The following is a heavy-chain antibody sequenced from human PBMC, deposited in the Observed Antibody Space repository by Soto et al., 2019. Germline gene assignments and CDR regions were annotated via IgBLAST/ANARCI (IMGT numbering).Heavy chain of an antibody. Sequence: QVQLVQSGAEVKKPGSSVKVSCKASGGTFSSYAISWVRQAPGQGLEWMGGIIPIFGTANYAQKFQGRVTITADESTSTAYMELSSLRSEDTAVYYCARDGVSGGSYDPVENFDYWGQGTLFTVSS. CDR3: ARDGVSGGSYDPVENFDY. J-gene: IGHJ4*02. V-gene: IGHV1-69*01. CDR2: IIPIFGTA. D-gene: IGHD1-26*01. CDR1: GGTFSSYA.